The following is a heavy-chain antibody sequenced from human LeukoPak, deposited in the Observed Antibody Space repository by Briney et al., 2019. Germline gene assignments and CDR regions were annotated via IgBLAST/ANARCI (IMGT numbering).Heavy chain of an antibody. CDR2: FYPGDSET. CDR3: ARQYGSGWPYLDY. CDR1: GYSFTSYW. V-gene: IGHV5-51*01. D-gene: IGHD6-19*01. J-gene: IGHJ4*02. Sequence: GESLKISCKGSGYSFTSYWIGWVRQMPGKGLEWMGIFYPGDSETIYSPSFQGRVTISADKSISTAYMQWSSLKASDTAMYYCARQYGSGWPYLDYWGQGTLVTVSS.